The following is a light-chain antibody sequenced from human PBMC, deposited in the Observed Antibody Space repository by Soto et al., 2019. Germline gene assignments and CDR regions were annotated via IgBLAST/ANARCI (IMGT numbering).Light chain of an antibody. CDR1: ISDVGSYSY. CDR3: SSYTFSTTLV. J-gene: IGLJ2*01. Sequence: QSALTQPASVSGSPGQSITISCTGTISDVGSYSYVSWYQQYPGKAPQLIIFDVSHRPSGISNRFSGSKSGNTASLTISGLQAEDEADYYCSSYTFSTTLVFGGGTKLTVL. V-gene: IGLV2-14*01. CDR2: DVS.